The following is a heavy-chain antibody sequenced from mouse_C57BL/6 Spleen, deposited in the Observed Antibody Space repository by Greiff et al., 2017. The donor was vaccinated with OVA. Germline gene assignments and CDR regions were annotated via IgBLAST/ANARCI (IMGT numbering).Heavy chain of an antibody. Sequence: QVQLQQSGAELVRPGTSVKVSCKASGYAFTNYLIEWVKQRPGQGLEWIGVINPGSGGTNYNEKFKGKATLTADKSSSTAYMQLSSLTSEDSAVYFCARSNYDYDGGEEYFDYWGQGTTLTVSS. J-gene: IGHJ2*01. CDR2: INPGSGGT. D-gene: IGHD2-4*01. CDR1: GYAFTNYL. CDR3: ARSNYDYDGGEEYFDY. V-gene: IGHV1-54*01.